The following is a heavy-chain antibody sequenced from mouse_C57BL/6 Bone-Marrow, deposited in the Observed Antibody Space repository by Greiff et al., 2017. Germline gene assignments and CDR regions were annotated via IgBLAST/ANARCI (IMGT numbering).Heavy chain of an antibody. V-gene: IGHV1-54*01. CDR3: ARKGAGEDY. J-gene: IGHJ4*01. CDR1: GYAFTNYL. Sequence: QVQLKESGAELVRPGTSVKVSCKASGYAFTNYLIEWVKQRPGQGLEWIGVINPGSGGTNYNEKFKGKATLTADKSSSTAYMQLSSLTSEDSAVYFCARKGAGEDYWGQGTSVTVSS. CDR2: INPGSGGT.